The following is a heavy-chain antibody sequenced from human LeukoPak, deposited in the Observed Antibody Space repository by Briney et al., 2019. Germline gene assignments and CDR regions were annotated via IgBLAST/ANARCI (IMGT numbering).Heavy chain of an antibody. D-gene: IGHD2-2*01. CDR2: IYYSGST. CDR3: ARGAYCSSTSCPSAAFDI. Sequence: SETLSLTCTVSGGSISSGDYYWSWIRQPPGKGLEWIGYIYYSGSTYYNPSLKSRVTISVDTSKNQSSLKLSSVTAADTAVYYCARGAYCSSTSCPSAAFDIWGQGTMVTVSS. J-gene: IGHJ3*02. CDR1: GGSISSGDYY. V-gene: IGHV4-30-4*08.